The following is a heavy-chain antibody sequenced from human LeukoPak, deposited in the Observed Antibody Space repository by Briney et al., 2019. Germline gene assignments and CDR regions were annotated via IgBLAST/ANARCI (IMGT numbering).Heavy chain of an antibody. D-gene: IGHD2-2*01. V-gene: IGHV4-61*02. CDR1: GGSISSGSYY. CDR3: AREDKSYAFYYYYYMDV. J-gene: IGHJ6*03. Sequence: PSQTLSLTCTVSGGSISSGSYYWSWIRQPAGKGLEWIGRIYTSGSTNYNPSLKSRVTISVDTSKNQFSLKLSSVTAADTAVYYCAREDKSYAFYYYYYMDVWGKGTTVTVSS. CDR2: IYTSGST.